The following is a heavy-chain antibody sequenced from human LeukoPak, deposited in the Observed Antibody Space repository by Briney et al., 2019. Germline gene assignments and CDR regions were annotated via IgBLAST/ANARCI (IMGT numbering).Heavy chain of an antibody. CDR1: GYTFSTND. Sequence: ASVKVSCKASGYTFSTNDINWVRQATGQGLEWMGWMNPHSGNTGYAQKFQGRVTITRNSSISTAYMELSSLRSEDTAVYYCAREGNRSSDSSASYPLDYWGQGTLVTVSS. V-gene: IGHV1-8*01. J-gene: IGHJ4*02. CDR2: MNPHSGNT. D-gene: IGHD1-26*01. CDR3: AREGNRSSDSSASYPLDY.